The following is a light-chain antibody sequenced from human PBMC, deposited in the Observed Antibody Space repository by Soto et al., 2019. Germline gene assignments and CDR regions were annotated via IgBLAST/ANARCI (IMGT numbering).Light chain of an antibody. CDR3: HQYDGSPPYT. V-gene: IGKV3-20*01. CDR2: AAS. Sequence: EIVLTQSPGTLSLSPGDRATLSCMASQIVASTSFAWYQQSPGQAPRLLIYAASTRASDVPDRFSGSGSGTDFTLSISRLEPEDFAVYYCHQYDGSPPYTFGQGTRLEIK. CDR1: QIVASTS. J-gene: IGKJ2*01.